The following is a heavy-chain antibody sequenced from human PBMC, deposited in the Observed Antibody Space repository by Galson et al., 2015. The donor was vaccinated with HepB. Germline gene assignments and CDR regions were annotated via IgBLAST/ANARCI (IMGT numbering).Heavy chain of an antibody. CDR2: IKEDGSET. V-gene: IGHV3-7*01. J-gene: IGHJ4*02. CDR1: GFTFSSYW. Sequence: SLRLSCAASGFTFSSYWMTWVRQAPGKGLEWVANIKEDGSETYYVDSVKGRFTISRDNAKNSLYLQMNSLRAEDTALYYCARETVNTFDYWGQGTLVTVSS. CDR3: ARETVNTFDY. D-gene: IGHD4-17*01.